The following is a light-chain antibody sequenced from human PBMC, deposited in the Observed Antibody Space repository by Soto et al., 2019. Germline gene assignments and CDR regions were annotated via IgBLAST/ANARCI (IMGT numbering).Light chain of an antibody. CDR1: QSISDT. V-gene: IGKV3-15*01. Sequence: EIVMTQSAATLSVSPGRRATLSCRASQSISDTLAWYQQKHGQAPRLLIYGASARATGFPARFSGSWYGTDFNLTISSLQSEDFAVYYCQQYNNWPWTFGQGTKVDIK. CDR2: GAS. J-gene: IGKJ1*01. CDR3: QQYNNWPWT.